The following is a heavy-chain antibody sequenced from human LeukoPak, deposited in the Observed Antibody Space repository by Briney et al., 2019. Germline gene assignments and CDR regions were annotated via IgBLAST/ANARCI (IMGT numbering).Heavy chain of an antibody. CDR2: ISYDGSNK. CDR1: GFTFSSYA. Sequence: GGSLRLSCAASGFTFSSYAMHWVRQAPGKGLEWVAAISYDGSNKYYADSVKGRFTISRDNSKNTLYLQMNSLRAEDTAVYYCARASSGWYLYYYGMDVWGQGTTVTVSS. V-gene: IGHV3-30*04. CDR3: ARASSGWYLYYYGMDV. D-gene: IGHD6-19*01. J-gene: IGHJ6*02.